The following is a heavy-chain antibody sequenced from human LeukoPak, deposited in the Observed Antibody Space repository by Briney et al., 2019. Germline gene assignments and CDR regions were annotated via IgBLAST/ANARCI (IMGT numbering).Heavy chain of an antibody. D-gene: IGHD2/OR15-2a*01. CDR2: ISGYAVST. V-gene: IGHV3-23*01. Sequence: GGSLRLSCAASGFTFNSFAMSWVRQAPGKGLKGVSTISGYAVSTYYADSVKGRFTISRDNSKNTAYVQMNSLRAEDTVVYYCAKDSTSAWFDPWGQGTLVTVSS. CDR1: GFTFNSFA. J-gene: IGHJ5*02. CDR3: AKDSTSAWFDP.